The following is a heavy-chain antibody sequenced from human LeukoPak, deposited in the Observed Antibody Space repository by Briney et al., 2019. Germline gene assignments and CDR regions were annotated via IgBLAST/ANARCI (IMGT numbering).Heavy chain of an antibody. CDR2: INSDGSST. J-gene: IGHJ4*02. CDR3: ARETSAARPDY. Sequence: PGGSLRLSCTASGFTFSSYWMHWVRQAPGKGLMWVSRINSDGSSTSYAASVKGRFTISRDNAKNTLYLQMNSLRAEDTAVFYCARETSAARPDYWGQGTLVTVSS. V-gene: IGHV3-74*01. CDR1: GFTFSSYW. D-gene: IGHD6-6*01.